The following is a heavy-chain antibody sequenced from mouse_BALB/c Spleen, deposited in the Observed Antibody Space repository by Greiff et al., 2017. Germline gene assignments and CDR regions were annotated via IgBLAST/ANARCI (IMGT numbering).Heavy chain of an antibody. V-gene: IGHV5-17*02. CDR3: ARGGYYAMDY. J-gene: IGHJ4*01. CDR2: ISSGSSTI. Sequence: EVMLVESGGGLVQPGGSRKLSCAASGFTFSSFGMHWVRQAPEKGLEWVAYISSGSSTIYYADTVKGRFTISRDNPKNTLFLQMTSLRSEDTVMYYCARGGYYAMDYWGQGTSVTVSS. CDR1: GFTFSSFG.